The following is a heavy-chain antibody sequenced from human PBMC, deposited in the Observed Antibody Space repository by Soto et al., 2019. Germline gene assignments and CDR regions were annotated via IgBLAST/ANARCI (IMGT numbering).Heavy chain of an antibody. V-gene: IGHV4-59*13. J-gene: IGHJ4*02. CDR3: ARADDKLATIDY. D-gene: IGHD5-12*01. CDR2: VSYSGST. Sequence: SDSLSLTSNVSVGRISSYYWNWIRQSPGKGLEWIGYVSYSGSTNYNPSLKSRVTISADTSKNQFSLRLSSVTAADTAVYYCARADDKLATIDYWGQGAVVTVSS. CDR1: VGRISSYY.